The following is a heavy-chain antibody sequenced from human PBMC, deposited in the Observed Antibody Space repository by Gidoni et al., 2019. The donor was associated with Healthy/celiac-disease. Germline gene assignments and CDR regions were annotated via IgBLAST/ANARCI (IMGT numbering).Heavy chain of an antibody. CDR3: ARVSLKLSEYSSSTSRAGGMDV. J-gene: IGHJ6*02. D-gene: IGHD6-6*01. V-gene: IGHV3-30*04. CDR2: ISYDGSNK. Sequence: QVQLVESGGGVVQTGRSLSLSCAASGFTFSSYAMHWVRQAPGKGLEWVAVISYDGSNKYYADSVKGRFTISRDNSKNTLYLQMNSLRAEDTAVYYCARVSLKLSEYSSSTSRAGGMDVWGQGTTVTVSS. CDR1: GFTFSSYA.